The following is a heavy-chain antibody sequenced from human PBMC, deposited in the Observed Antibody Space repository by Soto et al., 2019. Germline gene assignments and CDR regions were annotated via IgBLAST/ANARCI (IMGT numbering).Heavy chain of an antibody. V-gene: IGHV3-21*01. J-gene: IGHJ4*02. CDR2: ISSSSSYI. D-gene: IGHD5-12*01. Sequence: EVQLVESGGGLVKPGGSLRLSCAVSGFTFSSYSMNWVRQAPGKGLEWVSSISSSSSYIYYADSVKGRFTISRDNAKNSLCLQMNSLRAEDTAVYYCAREVSKYSGYDFDYWGQGTLVTVSS. CDR3: AREVSKYSGYDFDY. CDR1: GFTFSSYS.